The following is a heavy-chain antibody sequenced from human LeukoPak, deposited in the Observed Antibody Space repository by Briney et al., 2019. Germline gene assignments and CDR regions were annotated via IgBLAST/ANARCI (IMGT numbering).Heavy chain of an antibody. CDR1: GYTFTDYY. D-gene: IGHD1-26*01. CDR2: INLNSGGT. J-gene: IGHJ4*02. Sequence: ASVKVSCKASGYTFTDYYMHWVRQAPGQGLAWMGWINLNSGGTNYARRFQGRVTMTSDTSISTAYMELSRLTSDDTAVYYCARSMFSVGASPQTSFDYWGQGTLVTVPS. V-gene: IGHV1-2*02. CDR3: ARSMFSVGASPQTSFDY.